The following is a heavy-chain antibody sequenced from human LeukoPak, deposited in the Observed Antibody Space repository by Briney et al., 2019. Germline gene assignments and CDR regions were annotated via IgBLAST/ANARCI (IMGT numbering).Heavy chain of an antibody. CDR2: IWYDGNNK. V-gene: IGHV3-33*01. D-gene: IGHD2/OR15-2a*01. CDR1: GFTFSSCG. Sequence: VGSLRLSCAASGFTFSSCGMHWVRQAPGKGLEWVAIIWYDGNNKYYADSVKGRFTISRDNSKNTVYLQMDSLRAEDTAVYYCARDNIRGAYYLDYWGRGTRVTVSS. J-gene: IGHJ4*02. CDR3: ARDNIRGAYYLDY.